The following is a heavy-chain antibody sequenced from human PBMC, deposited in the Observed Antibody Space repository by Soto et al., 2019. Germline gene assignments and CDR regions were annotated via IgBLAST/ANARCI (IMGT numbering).Heavy chain of an antibody. Sequence: ASVKVSCKASGYTFTGYYMPWVRQAPGQGLEWMGWINPNSGGTNYAQRFQGRVTMTRDTSISTAYMELSRLRSDDTAVYYCATGDSSSWYSRYYGMDVWGQGTTVTVSS. V-gene: IGHV1-2*02. CDR3: ATGDSSSWYSRYYGMDV. CDR2: INPNSGGT. J-gene: IGHJ6*02. D-gene: IGHD6-13*01. CDR1: GYTFTGYY.